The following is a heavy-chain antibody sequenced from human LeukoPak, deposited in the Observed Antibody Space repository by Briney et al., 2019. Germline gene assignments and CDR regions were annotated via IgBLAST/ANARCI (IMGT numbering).Heavy chain of an antibody. CDR2: IYSGGST. Sequence: GGSLRLSCAASGFTVSSNYMSWVRQAPGKGLEWVSVIYSGGSTYYADSVKGRFTISRDNSKNTLYLQMNSLRAEDTAVYYCARVRPRVGAEYYFDYWGRGTLVTVSS. D-gene: IGHD1-26*01. CDR3: ARVRPRVGAEYYFDY. CDR1: GFTVSSNY. J-gene: IGHJ4*02. V-gene: IGHV3-53*01.